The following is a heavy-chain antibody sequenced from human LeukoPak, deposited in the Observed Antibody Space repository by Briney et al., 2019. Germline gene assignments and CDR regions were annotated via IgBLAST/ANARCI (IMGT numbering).Heavy chain of an antibody. V-gene: IGHV3-7*01. CDR3: ARGRYCSSTSCHYFDY. CDR2: IKQDGSEK. CDR1: GFTFSSYW. J-gene: IGHJ4*02. D-gene: IGHD2-2*01. Sequence: GGSLRLSCAASGFTFSSYWMSWVRQAPGKGLEWVANIKQDGSEKYYVDSVKVRFTISRDNAKNSLYLQMNSLRAEDTAVYYCARGRYCSSTSCHYFDYWGQGTLVTVSS.